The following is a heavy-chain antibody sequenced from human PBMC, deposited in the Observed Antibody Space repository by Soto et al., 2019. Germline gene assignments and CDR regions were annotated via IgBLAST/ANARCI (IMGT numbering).Heavy chain of an antibody. Sequence: SETLSLTCTVSGGSISSYYWSWIRQPPGKGLEWLGYISYSGSTNYRPSLKSRVTVSVDTSKNQFSLKLTSVTAADTAVYYCARAPPGPVPRTCYFDYCGQGTLVTVSS. CDR1: GGSISSYY. V-gene: IGHV4-59*01. CDR3: ARAPPGPVPRTCYFDY. J-gene: IGHJ4*02. D-gene: IGHD2-2*01. CDR2: ISYSGST.